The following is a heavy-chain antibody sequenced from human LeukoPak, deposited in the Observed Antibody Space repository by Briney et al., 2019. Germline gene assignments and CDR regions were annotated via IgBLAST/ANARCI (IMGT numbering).Heavy chain of an antibody. CDR1: GYTFTSYA. V-gene: IGHV7-4-1*02. CDR2: INTNTGNP. CDR3: AREMIVSHYYDSSGYYLDY. J-gene: IGHJ4*02. D-gene: IGHD3-22*01. Sequence: GASVTVSCKASGYTFTSYAMNWVRQAPGQGLEWMGWINTNTGNPTYAQGFTGRFVFSLDTSVSTAYLQISSLKAEDTAVYYCAREMIVSHYYDSSGYYLDYWGQGTLVTVSS.